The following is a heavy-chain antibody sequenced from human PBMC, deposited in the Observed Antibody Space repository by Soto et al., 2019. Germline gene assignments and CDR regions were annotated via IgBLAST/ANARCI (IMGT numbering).Heavy chain of an antibody. D-gene: IGHD3-10*01. J-gene: IGHJ6*02. Sequence: QVQLVESGGGLVKPGGSLRLSCAASGFTFSDDYMSWIRQAPGKGLEWVSYIRSSSNTKYADSVKGRFTISRDNAKNSLYLQMNSLRAEDTAVYYCARDAVSGLGGMDVWGQGTTVTVSS. V-gene: IGHV3-11*06. CDR2: IRSSSNT. CDR1: GFTFSDDY. CDR3: ARDAVSGLGGMDV.